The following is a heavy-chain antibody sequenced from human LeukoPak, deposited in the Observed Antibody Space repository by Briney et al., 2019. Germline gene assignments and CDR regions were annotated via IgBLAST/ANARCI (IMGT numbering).Heavy chain of an antibody. V-gene: IGHV4-59*08. Sequence: SETLSLTCAVYGGSFSGYYWSWIRQPPEKGLEWIGYIYYSGSTNYNPSLKSRVTISVDTSKNQFSLKLSSVTAADTAVYYCARHPSRGWYYGPPDYWGQGTLVTVSS. J-gene: IGHJ4*02. CDR3: ARHPSRGWYYGPPDY. D-gene: IGHD6-19*01. CDR2: IYYSGST. CDR1: GGSFSGYY.